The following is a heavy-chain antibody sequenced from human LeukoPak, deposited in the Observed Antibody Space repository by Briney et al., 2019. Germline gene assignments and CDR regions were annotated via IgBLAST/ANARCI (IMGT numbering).Heavy chain of an antibody. J-gene: IGHJ5*02. V-gene: IGHV1-18*01. D-gene: IGHD3-10*01. CDR3: ARAKIWEELAP. Sequence: ASVKASCKASGYTFDTYGISWVRQAPGQGLEWMGWISCYTGNTNHAQKLQGRVTMTTDTSTSTAYMELRSLRSDDTAVYYCARAKIWEELAPWGQGTLVTVSS. CDR1: GYTFDTYG. CDR2: ISCYTGNT.